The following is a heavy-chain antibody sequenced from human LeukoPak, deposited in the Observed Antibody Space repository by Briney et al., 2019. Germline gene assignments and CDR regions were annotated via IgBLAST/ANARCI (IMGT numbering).Heavy chain of an antibody. Sequence: SQTLSLTCTVSGGSISSGGYYWSWIRQPPGKGLEWIGYIYYSGSTNYNPSLKSRVTISVDTSKNQFSLKLSSVTAADTAVYYCASLRRGGSYYIFAFDIWGQGTMVTVSS. CDR2: IYYSGST. CDR1: GGSISSGGYY. J-gene: IGHJ3*02. V-gene: IGHV4-61*08. CDR3: ASLRRGGSYYIFAFDI. D-gene: IGHD1-26*01.